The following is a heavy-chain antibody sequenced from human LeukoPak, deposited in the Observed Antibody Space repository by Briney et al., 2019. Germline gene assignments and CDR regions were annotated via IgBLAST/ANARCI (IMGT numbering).Heavy chain of an antibody. CDR1: GGSISSGSYY. V-gene: IGHV4-39*07. CDR2: IYYSGST. D-gene: IGHD1-26*01. Sequence: SETLSLTCTVSGGSISSGSYYWSWIRQPPGTGLEWIGSIYYSGSTYYNPSLKSRVTISVDTSKNQFSLKLSSVTAADTAVYYCAREGLVGATSLDYWGQGTLVTVSS. J-gene: IGHJ4*02. CDR3: AREGLVGATSLDY.